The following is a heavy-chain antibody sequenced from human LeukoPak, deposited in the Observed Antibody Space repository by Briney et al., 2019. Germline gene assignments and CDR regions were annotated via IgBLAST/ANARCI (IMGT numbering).Heavy chain of an antibody. CDR3: ATPSLIWFGGPQSGDY. D-gene: IGHD3-10*01. J-gene: IGHJ4*02. CDR1: GFTFSSYG. CDR2: ISDSGGST. Sequence: PGGSLRLSCAASGFTFSSYGMSWVRQAPGKGLEWVSAISDSGGSTYYADSVKGRFTISRDNSKNTLYLQMNSLRVEDTAVYYCATPSLIWFGGPQSGDYWGQGTLVTVSS. V-gene: IGHV3-23*01.